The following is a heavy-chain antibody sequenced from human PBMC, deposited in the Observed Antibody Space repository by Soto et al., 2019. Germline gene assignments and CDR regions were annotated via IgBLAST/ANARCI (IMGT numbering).Heavy chain of an antibody. Sequence: GSLGLSGAAAGFIFTNYAMIWVRQAPGKGLEWVSVIGGRGNSAYYADSVQGRFTISRDNSKNTLYLQMSSLTADDTDIYYCVREGRGSFDFWGRGTMVTVSS. CDR3: VREGRGSFDF. J-gene: IGHJ3*01. CDR1: GFIFTNYA. V-gene: IGHV3-23*01. CDR2: IGGRGNSA. D-gene: IGHD5-12*01.